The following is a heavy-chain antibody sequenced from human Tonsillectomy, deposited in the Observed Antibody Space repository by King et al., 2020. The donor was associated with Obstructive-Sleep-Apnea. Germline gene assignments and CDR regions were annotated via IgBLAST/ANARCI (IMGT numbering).Heavy chain of an antibody. Sequence: VQLQESGPGLVKPSETLSLTCTVSGGSVSSGSYYWSWIRQPPGKGLEWIGHIYYSGSTNYNPSLKSRVTLSVDTTKNQSSLKLSAVTAADTAVYYCARDRGSSVDYWGQGTLVTISS. CDR2: IYYSGST. CDR1: GGSVSSGSYY. V-gene: IGHV4-61*01. J-gene: IGHJ4*02. CDR3: ARDRGSSVDY. D-gene: IGHD6-13*01.